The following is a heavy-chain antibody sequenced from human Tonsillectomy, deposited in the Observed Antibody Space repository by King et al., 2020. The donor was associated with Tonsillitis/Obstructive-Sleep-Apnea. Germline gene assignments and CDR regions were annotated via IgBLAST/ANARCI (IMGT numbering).Heavy chain of an antibody. CDR2: IKRKSDGGTT. CDR1: GLTFSNAW. CDR3: TTDSLGGYTKFDY. D-gene: IGHD3-16*02. V-gene: IGHV3-15*01. J-gene: IGHJ4*02. Sequence: VQLVESGGGLVKPGGSLRLSCAASGLTFSNAWMSWVRQAPGKGLEWVGRIKRKSDGGTTEYGVLVKGRFTISRDDSKKTLSVQMNSLKTEDTAVYYCTTDSLGGYTKFDYWGQGALVTVSS.